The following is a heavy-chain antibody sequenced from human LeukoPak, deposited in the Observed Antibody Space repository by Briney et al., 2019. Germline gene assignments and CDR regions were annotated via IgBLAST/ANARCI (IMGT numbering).Heavy chain of an antibody. V-gene: IGHV4-59*01. J-gene: IGHJ4*02. CDR3: ARDIGDSGYDYGY. CDR1: GGSISSYY. CDR2: IYYSGST. Sequence: SETLSLTCTVSGGSISSYYWSWIRQPPGKGLEWIGYIYYSGSTNYNPSLKSRVTISVDTSKNQFSLKLSSVTAADTAVYYCARDIGDSGYDYGYWGQGTLVTVSS. D-gene: IGHD5-12*01.